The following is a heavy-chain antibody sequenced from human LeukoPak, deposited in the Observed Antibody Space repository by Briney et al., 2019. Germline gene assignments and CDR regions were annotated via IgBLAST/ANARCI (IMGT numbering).Heavy chain of an antibody. Sequence: PGGSLRLSCAASGFTFDDYAMHWVRQAPGKGLEWVSGISWNSGSIGYADSVKGRFTISRDNAKNSLYLQMNSLRAEDTAVYYCAKGRSSWSAFDYWGQGTLVTVSS. J-gene: IGHJ4*02. CDR3: AKGRSSWSAFDY. CDR2: ISWNSGSI. V-gene: IGHV3-9*01. D-gene: IGHD6-13*01. CDR1: GFTFDDYA.